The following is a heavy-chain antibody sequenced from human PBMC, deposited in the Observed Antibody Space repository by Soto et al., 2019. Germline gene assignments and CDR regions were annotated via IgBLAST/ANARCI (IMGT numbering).Heavy chain of an antibody. CDR3: AKDISTTPPYYYYYGMDV. CDR2: ISYDGSNK. CDR1: GFTFSGYG. Sequence: QVQLVESGGGVVQPGRSLRLSCAASGFTFSGYGMHWVRQAPGKGLEWVAVISYDGSNKYYADSVKGRFTISRDNSKNTLYLQMNSLRAEDTAVYYCAKDISTTPPYYYYYGMDVWGQGTTVTVSS. J-gene: IGHJ6*02. D-gene: IGHD2-2*01. V-gene: IGHV3-30*18.